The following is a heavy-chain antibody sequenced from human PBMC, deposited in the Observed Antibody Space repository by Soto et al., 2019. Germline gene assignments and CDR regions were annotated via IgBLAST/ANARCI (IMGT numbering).Heavy chain of an antibody. CDR3: ARGSPPASGDAFDI. Sequence: QVQLQESGPGLVKPSETLSLTCTVSGGSISSYYWSWIRQPPGKGLEWIGYIYYSGSTNYNPSLTSRVTISVDTSTNQSSLKLSSVTAADTAVYYCARGSPPASGDAFDIWGQGTMVTVSS. D-gene: IGHD2-15*01. CDR1: GGSISSYY. J-gene: IGHJ3*02. V-gene: IGHV4-59*01. CDR2: IYYSGST.